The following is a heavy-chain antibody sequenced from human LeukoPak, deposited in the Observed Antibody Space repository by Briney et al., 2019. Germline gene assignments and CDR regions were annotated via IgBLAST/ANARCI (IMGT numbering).Heavy chain of an antibody. J-gene: IGHJ4*02. D-gene: IGHD2-15*01. CDR2: IYPGDADT. Sequence: TGESLKISCKGSGYSFTSYWIGWVRQMPGKGLEWMGIIYPGDADTRYSPSFQGLVTPSADKSLSTAYLHCSNLKAPYTALYYRARPDFCSGGSCYCALWDYWGQGTLVTVSS. CDR3: ARPDFCSGGSCYCALWDY. CDR1: GYSFTSYW. V-gene: IGHV5-51*01.